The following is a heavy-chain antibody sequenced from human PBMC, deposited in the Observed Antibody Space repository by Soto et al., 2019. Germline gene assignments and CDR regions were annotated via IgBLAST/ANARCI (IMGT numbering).Heavy chain of an antibody. D-gene: IGHD2-15*01. CDR1: GFTFSSYA. J-gene: IGHJ6*03. CDR2: ISGSGGST. V-gene: IGHV3-23*01. Sequence: EVQLLESGGGLVQPGGSLRLSCAASGFTFSSYAVSWVRQAPGKGLEWVSAISGSGGSTYYADSVKGRFIISRDNSKNTLYLQMNSLRAEDTAVYYCAKALRGSRGHYYMDVWGKGTTVTVSS. CDR3: AKALRGSRGHYYMDV.